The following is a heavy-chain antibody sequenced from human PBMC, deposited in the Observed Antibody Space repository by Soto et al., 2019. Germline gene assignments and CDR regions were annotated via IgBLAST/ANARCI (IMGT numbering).Heavy chain of an antibody. V-gene: IGHV4-4*02. Sequence: SETLSLTCSVSGGSISSSNWWSWIRQPPGKGLEWIGEIYHSGSTNYNPSLKSRVTISVDKSKNQFSLKLSSVTAADTAVYYCVLSVVTAIPVYYFDYWGQGTLVTVSS. D-gene: IGHD2-21*02. CDR1: GGSISSSNW. CDR2: IYHSGST. J-gene: IGHJ4*02. CDR3: VLSVVTAIPVYYFDY.